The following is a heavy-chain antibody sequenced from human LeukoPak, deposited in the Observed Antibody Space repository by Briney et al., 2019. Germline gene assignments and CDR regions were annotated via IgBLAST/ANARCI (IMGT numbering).Heavy chain of an antibody. V-gene: IGHV3-23*01. Sequence: GGSLRLSCAASGFTFRSYAMSWVRQAPGKGLEWVSAISGSGGSTYYADSVKGRFTISRDNSKNTLYLQMNSLRAEDTAVYYCAKDSNRAYDFWSGNWGQGTLVTVSS. CDR3: AKDSNRAYDFWSGN. CDR2: ISGSGGST. D-gene: IGHD3-3*01. CDR1: GFTFRSYA. J-gene: IGHJ4*02.